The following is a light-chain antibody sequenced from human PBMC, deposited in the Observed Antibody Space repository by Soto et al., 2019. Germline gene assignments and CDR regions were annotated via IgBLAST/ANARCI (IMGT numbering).Light chain of an antibody. CDR3: QQYNNWPMWT. Sequence: EIVLTHSPDTLSLSPGERATLSCRASLTVTNNYLAWYQQKAGQAPRLLIYGASTRATGIPARFSGSGSGTEFTLTISSLQSEDFAVYYCQQYNNWPMWTFGQGTKVDIK. CDR2: GAS. CDR1: LTVTNN. J-gene: IGKJ1*01. V-gene: IGKV3-15*01.